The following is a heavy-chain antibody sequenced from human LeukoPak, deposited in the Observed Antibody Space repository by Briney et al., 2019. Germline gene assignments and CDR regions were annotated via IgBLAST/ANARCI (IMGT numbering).Heavy chain of an antibody. CDR2: IYYSGST. D-gene: IGHD3-22*01. Sequence: SETLSLTCTVSGGSISSSSYYWGWIRQPPGKGLEWIGSIYYSGSTYYNPSLKSRVTISVDTSKNQFPLKLSSVTAADTAVYYCARLRITMIVVVIPPGAFDIWGQGTMVTVSS. J-gene: IGHJ3*02. CDR3: ARLRITMIVVVIPPGAFDI. V-gene: IGHV4-39*01. CDR1: GGSISSSSYY.